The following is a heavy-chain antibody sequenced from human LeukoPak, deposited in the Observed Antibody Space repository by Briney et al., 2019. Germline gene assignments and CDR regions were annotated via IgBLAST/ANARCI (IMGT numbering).Heavy chain of an antibody. CDR1: GFTFSSYW. CDR3: ARGGGYHGWIDP. D-gene: IGHD1-26*01. J-gene: IGHJ5*02. V-gene: IGHV3-74*01. Sequence: GGSLRLSCVASGFTFSSYWMHWVRQAPGKGLVWVSRINSDGSNTDYADSVKGRLTISRDNAKNTLYLQMNSLRAENTAVYYCARGGGYHGWIDPWGQGTLVTVSS. CDR2: INSDGSNT.